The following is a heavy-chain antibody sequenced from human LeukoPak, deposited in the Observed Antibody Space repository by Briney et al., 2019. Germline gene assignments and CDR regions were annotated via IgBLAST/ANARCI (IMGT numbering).Heavy chain of an antibody. CDR2: MNPNSGNT. V-gene: IGHV1-8*01. CDR1: GYTFTSYD. J-gene: IGHJ4*02. D-gene: IGHD6-13*01. Sequence: ASVKVSCKASGYTFTSYDINWVRQATGQGLEWMGWMNPNSGNTGYAQKFQGRVTMTRDTSISTAYMELSRLRSDDTAVYYCARTGIAAAVPFDYWGQGTLVTVSS. CDR3: ARTGIAAAVPFDY.